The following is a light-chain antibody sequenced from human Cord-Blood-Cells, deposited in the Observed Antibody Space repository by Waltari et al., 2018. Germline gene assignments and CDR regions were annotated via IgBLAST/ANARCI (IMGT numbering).Light chain of an antibody. V-gene: IGLV2-14*04. Sequence: GSPGQSITISCTGTSSDVGGYNYVSWYQQHPGKAPKLMIYDVSNRPSGVSNRFSGSKSVNTASLTISGLQAEDEADYYCSSYTSSSTVVFGGGTKLTVL. CDR2: DVS. CDR1: SSDVGGYNY. J-gene: IGLJ2*01. CDR3: SSYTSSSTVV.